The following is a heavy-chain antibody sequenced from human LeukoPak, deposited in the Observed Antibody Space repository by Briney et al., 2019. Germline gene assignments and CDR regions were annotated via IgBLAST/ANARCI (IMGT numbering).Heavy chain of an antibody. CDR2: INTKTGNP. V-gene: IGHV7-4-1*02. Sequence: ASVQVSCKASGYTFTKYAMNWVRQAPGHGLEWMGWINTKTGNPTYAQGFTGRFVFSLDTSVSTAYLQINNLRVEGTAVYYCARISGDFGHLGDPWGQGTLVTVSS. CDR3: ARISGDFGHLGDP. CDR1: GYTFTKYA. D-gene: IGHD3-16*01. J-gene: IGHJ5*02.